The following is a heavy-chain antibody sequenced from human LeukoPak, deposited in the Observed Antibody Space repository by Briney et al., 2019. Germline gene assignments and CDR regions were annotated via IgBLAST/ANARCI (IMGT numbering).Heavy chain of an antibody. J-gene: IGHJ4*02. D-gene: IGHD2-2*01. V-gene: IGHV1-2*02. CDR3: ARPYCSSTSCYYVY. Sequence: ASVKVSCKASGYPFTGYYMHWVREAPGQGLEWMGWINPNSGGTNYAQKFQGRVTMTRDTSISTAYMELSRLRSDDTAVYYCARPYCSSTSCYYVYWGQGTLVTVSS. CDR2: INPNSGGT. CDR1: GYPFTGYY.